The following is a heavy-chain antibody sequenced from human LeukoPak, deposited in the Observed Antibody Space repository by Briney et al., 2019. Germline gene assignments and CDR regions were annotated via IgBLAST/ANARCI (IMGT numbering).Heavy chain of an antibody. CDR2: ISGSGRTI. CDR3: AKNVMVKRYIDY. Sequence: GGSMRLSCAASGFILNNHAMTWVRQAPGKGLQWISVISGSGRTIEYEDSVKGRFTISRDNSKNTVSLQMNNLRVEDTAIYYCAKNVMVKRYIDYWGQGTPVTVSS. CDR1: GFILNNHA. V-gene: IGHV3-23*01. D-gene: IGHD5-18*01. J-gene: IGHJ4*02.